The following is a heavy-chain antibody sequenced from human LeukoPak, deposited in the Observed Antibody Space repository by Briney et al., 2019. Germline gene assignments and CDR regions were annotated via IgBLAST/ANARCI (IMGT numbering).Heavy chain of an antibody. CDR2: INHSGST. CDR3: ARGPTVTNFDY. Sequence: PSETLSLTCTVSGYSISSGYYWGWIRQPPGKGLEWIGEINHSGSTNYNPSLKSRVTISVDTSKNQFSLKLSSVTAADTAVYYCARGPTVTNFDYWGQGTLVTVSS. CDR1: GYSISSGYY. J-gene: IGHJ4*02. V-gene: IGHV4-38-2*02. D-gene: IGHD4-11*01.